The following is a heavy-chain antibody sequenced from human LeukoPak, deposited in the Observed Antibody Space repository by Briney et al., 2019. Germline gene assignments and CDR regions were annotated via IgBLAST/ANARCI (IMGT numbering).Heavy chain of an antibody. CDR3: AKMAGSGYYYNFDY. CDR2: ISSNGGST. Sequence: GGSLRLSCAASGFTFSSYAMHWVRQAPGKGLEYVSAISSNGGSTYYANSVKGRFTISRDNSKNTLYLQMNSLRAEDTAVYYCAKMAGSGYYYNFDYWGQGTLVTVSS. J-gene: IGHJ4*02. V-gene: IGHV3-64*01. D-gene: IGHD3-22*01. CDR1: GFTFSSYA.